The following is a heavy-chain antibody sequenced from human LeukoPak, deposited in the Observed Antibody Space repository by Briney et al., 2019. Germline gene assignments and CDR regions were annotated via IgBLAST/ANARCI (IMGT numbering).Heavy chain of an antibody. J-gene: IGHJ5*01. CDR2: ISSTGSYI. Sequence: PGGSLRLSCAASGFTFSTYSMNWVRQAPGKGLEWVSSISSTGSYIYYADSVKGRFTISRDNAKNSLYLQMNSLRAEDTAVYYCARGPPNDSGGQGTLVTVSS. CDR1: GFTFSTYS. V-gene: IGHV3-21*01. CDR3: ARGPPNDS.